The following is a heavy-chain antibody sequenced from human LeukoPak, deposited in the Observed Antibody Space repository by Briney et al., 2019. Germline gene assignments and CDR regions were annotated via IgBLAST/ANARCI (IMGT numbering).Heavy chain of an antibody. V-gene: IGHV4-38-2*02. CDR3: ARTYINFSNYFDP. Sequence: SETLSLTCTVSGYSISNGYNWGWVRQPPGKELECIGSISHTGSTYYNPSLESRVTISLDTSNNQFSLELSSVTAADTAVYYCARTYINFSNYFDPWGQGSLVTVSS. J-gene: IGHJ5*02. CDR1: GYSISNGYN. D-gene: IGHD4-11*01. CDR2: ISHTGST.